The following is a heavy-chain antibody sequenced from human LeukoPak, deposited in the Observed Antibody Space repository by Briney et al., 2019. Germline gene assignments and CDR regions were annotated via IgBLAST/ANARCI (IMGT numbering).Heavy chain of an antibody. Sequence: GGSLRLSCAASGFTFSDYYMSWIRQAPGKGLEWVSYISSSGSTIYYADSVKGRFTISRDNAKNSLYLQMNSLRAEDTAVYYCAGLVVPAAIPVGWFDPWGQGTLVTVSS. V-gene: IGHV3-11*01. J-gene: IGHJ5*02. CDR3: AGLVVPAAIPVGWFDP. CDR2: ISSSGSTI. CDR1: GFTFSDYY. D-gene: IGHD2-2*01.